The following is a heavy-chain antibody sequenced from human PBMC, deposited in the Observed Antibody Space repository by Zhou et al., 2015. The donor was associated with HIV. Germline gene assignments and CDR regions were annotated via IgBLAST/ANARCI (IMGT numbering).Heavy chain of an antibody. Sequence: QMQLVQSGPEVKKPGTSMKVSCKASGFTLSTSAVQWVRQARGQRLEWIGWIVIGSGNTNYAQQFQERVTITRDMSTSTAYMELSGLTSEDTAMYYCTRGRWEVPDAYWGQGTLVTVSP. D-gene: IGHD1-26*01. V-gene: IGHV1-58*01. CDR1: GFTLSTSA. CDR2: IVIGSGNT. J-gene: IGHJ4*02. CDR3: TRGRWEVPDAY.